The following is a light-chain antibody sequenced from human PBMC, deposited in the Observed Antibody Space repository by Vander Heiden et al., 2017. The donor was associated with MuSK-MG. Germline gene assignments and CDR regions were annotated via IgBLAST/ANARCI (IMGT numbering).Light chain of an antibody. J-gene: IGKJ2*01. CDR3: QQYNNWPPYT. CDR1: QSVSSN. Sequence: EIVMTKSPATLSVSPGERATISCRASQSVSSNLAWYQQKPGQAPLLLIYGASTSATGIPARFIGSGSGTEFTLTISSLQSEDFAVYYCQQYNNWPPYTFGQGTKLEIK. CDR2: GAS. V-gene: IGKV3-15*01.